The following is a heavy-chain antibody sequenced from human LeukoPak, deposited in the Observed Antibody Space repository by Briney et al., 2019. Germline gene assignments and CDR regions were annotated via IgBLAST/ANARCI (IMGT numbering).Heavy chain of an antibody. V-gene: IGHV4-34*01. CDR1: AVSITNYN. CDR3: ARKDYYYGYMYV. Sequence: SETLSLNCTVYAVSITNYNWTWIRQPPGKELEWIGKINHSKSTNYNPSLKSRVTISVDTSKNQFSLKLSSVTAADTAVYYCARKDYYYGYMYVWGKGTTVTISS. CDR2: INHSKST. J-gene: IGHJ6*03.